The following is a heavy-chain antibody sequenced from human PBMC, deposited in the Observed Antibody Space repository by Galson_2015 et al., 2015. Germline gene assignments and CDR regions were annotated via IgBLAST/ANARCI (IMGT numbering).Heavy chain of an antibody. CDR1: GFIFNYQS. Sequence: SLRLSCAASGFIFNYQSMNWVRQAPGKGLEWVSYIGSSGRPIYYADSVKGRFTISRDNGKKSLYLQLNSLRVEDTALYYCVRDLKTGVEDHNSWGQGTLVTVSS. CDR3: VRDLKTGVEDHNS. J-gene: IGHJ5*02. V-gene: IGHV3-48*03. CDR2: IGSSGRPI. D-gene: IGHD2-8*01.